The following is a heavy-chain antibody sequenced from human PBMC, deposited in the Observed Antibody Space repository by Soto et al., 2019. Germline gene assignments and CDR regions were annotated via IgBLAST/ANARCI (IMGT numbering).Heavy chain of an antibody. CDR3: ATLLRGSSPPG. D-gene: IGHD6-13*01. CDR1: GFTFSDYY. CDR2: ISSSSSYT. J-gene: IGHJ4*02. Sequence: QVQLVESGGGLVKPGGSLRLSCAASGFTFSDYYMSWIRQAPGKGLEWVSYISSSSSYTNYADSVKGRFTISRDNAKNSLYLQMNSLRAEYTAVYYCATLLRGSSPPGWGQGTLVTVSS. V-gene: IGHV3-11*06.